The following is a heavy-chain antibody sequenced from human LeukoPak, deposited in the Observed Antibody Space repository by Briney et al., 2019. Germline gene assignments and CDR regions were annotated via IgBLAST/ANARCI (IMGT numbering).Heavy chain of an antibody. CDR3: ARAEWYSSSWYNAFDI. J-gene: IGHJ3*02. CDR1: GFTFSSYS. V-gene: IGHV3-21*01. D-gene: IGHD6-13*01. Sequence: GGSLRLSCAASGFTFSSYSMNWVRQAPGKGLEWVSSISSSSSYIYYADSVKGRFTISRDNAKNSLYLQMNSLRAEDTAVYYCARAEWYSSSWYNAFDIWGQGTMVTVSS. CDR2: ISSSSSYI.